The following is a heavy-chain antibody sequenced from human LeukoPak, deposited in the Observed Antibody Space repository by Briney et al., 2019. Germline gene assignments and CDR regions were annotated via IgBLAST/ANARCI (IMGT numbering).Heavy chain of an antibody. J-gene: IGHJ4*02. CDR3: ARWGGYCSGGNCYPLYYFDY. V-gene: IGHV5-51*01. Sequence: GESLKIPCKGSGYSFTNYWIGWVRQMPGKGLEWRGIINPRYSDTRYSPSFQGQVTISADKSISTANLQWSSLKASDTAMYYCARWGGYCSGGNCYPLYYFDYWGQGTLVTVSS. CDR2: INPRYSDT. CDR1: GYSFTNYW. D-gene: IGHD2-15*01.